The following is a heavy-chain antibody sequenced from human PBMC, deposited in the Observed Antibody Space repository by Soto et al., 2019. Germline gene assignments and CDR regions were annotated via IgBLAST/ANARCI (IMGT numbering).Heavy chain of an antibody. V-gene: IGHV4-30-4*01. D-gene: IGHD3-22*01. Sequence: SETLSLTCTVSGGSTSSGDYYWSWIRHPPGKGLEWIGYIYYSGSTYYNPSLKSRVTISVDTSKNQFSLKLSSVTAADTAVYYCASRPLNYYDSSGYSHFDYWGQGTLVTVSS. CDR2: IYYSGST. J-gene: IGHJ4*02. CDR1: GGSTSSGDYY. CDR3: ASRPLNYYDSSGYSHFDY.